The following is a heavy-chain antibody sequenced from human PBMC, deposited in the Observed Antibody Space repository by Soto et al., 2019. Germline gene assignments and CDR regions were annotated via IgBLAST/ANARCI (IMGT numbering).Heavy chain of an antibody. CDR3: ARHVDSGWSF. CDR2: IFRDGITT. D-gene: IGHD3-22*01. Sequence: GGSLRLSCAASGFTFSNYLMDWVRQAPGKGLVWVSRIFRDGITTAYADSVKGRFTISRDNAKNTLYLQMNSLRAEDTAVYYCARHVDSGWSFWGQGTLVTVSS. CDR1: GFTFSNYL. V-gene: IGHV3-74*01. J-gene: IGHJ4*02.